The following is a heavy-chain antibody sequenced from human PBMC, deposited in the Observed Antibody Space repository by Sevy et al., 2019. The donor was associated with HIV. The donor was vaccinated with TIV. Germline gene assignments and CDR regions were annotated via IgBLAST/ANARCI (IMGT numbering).Heavy chain of an antibody. CDR3: ARDHVKDGDLGDYYYFAMDV. D-gene: IGHD4-17*01. J-gene: IGHJ6*02. V-gene: IGHV3-23*01. CDR2: ISVSGGST. Sequence: GGSLRLSCAASGFTFNIYAMTWVRQAPGKGLEWVSTISVSGGSTYYADSVKGRFTISRDNSKNTLYLQMNSLRAEDTAVYYCARDHVKDGDLGDYYYFAMDVWGQGPRSPSP. CDR1: GFTFNIYA.